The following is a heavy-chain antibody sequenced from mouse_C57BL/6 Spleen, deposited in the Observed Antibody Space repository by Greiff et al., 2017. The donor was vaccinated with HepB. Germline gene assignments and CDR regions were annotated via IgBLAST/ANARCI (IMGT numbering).Heavy chain of an antibody. CDR3: TTSADYGSRLDYFYY. D-gene: IGHD1-1*01. Sequence: VQLQQSGAELVRPGASVKLSCTASGFNIKDDYMHWVKQRPEQGLEWIGWIDPENGDTEYASKFKGKANITADAYSSTAYLQLSSLTSGDPSVYYATTSADYGSRLDYFYYWGQGTTLTVSS. CDR2: IDPENGDT. V-gene: IGHV14-4*01. CDR1: GFNIKDDY. J-gene: IGHJ2*01.